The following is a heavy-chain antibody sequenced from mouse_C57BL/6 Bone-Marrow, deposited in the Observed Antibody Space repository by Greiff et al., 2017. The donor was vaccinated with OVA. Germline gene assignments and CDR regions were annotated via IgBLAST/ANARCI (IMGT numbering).Heavy chain of an antibody. V-gene: IGHV1-59*01. CDR2: IDPSDSYT. CDR3: ARHYYGSRGGMDY. D-gene: IGHD1-1*01. Sequence: VQLQQPGAELVRPGTSVKLSCKASGYTFTSYWMHWVKQRPGQGLEWIGVIDPSDSYTNYNQKFKGKATLTVDTSSSTAYMQLSSLTSEDSAVYYCARHYYGSRGGMDYWGQGTSVTVSS. J-gene: IGHJ4*01. CDR1: GYTFTSYW.